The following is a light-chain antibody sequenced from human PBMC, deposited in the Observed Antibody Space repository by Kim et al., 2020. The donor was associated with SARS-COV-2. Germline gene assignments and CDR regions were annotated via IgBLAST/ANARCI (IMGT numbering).Light chain of an antibody. CDR1: SSNIGTNS. V-gene: IGLV1-44*01. Sequence: GRQVTISDSGRSSNIGTNSVNWYQRIPGTAPKLLIYNDNQRPSGVPDRVSGSESGTSASLAISGLLSEDETDYNCAAWDDSLKGALFGGGTQLTVL. CDR2: NDN. CDR3: AAWDDSLKGAL. J-gene: IGLJ2*01.